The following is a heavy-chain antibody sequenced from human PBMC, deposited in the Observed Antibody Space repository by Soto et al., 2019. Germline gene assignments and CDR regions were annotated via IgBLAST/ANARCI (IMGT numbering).Heavy chain of an antibody. CDR3: ATYYYSSGSQDYYGMDV. J-gene: IGHJ6*02. CDR1: GYTFTSYG. D-gene: IGHD3-10*01. CDR2: ISAYNGNT. V-gene: IGHV1-18*01. Sequence: QVQLVQSGAEVKKPGASVKVSCKASGYTFTSYGISWVRQAPGQGLEWMGWISAYNGNTNYAQKLQGRVTMTTDTSTIIAYMELRSLRSDDTAVYYCATYYYSSGSQDYYGMDVWGQGTTVTVSS.